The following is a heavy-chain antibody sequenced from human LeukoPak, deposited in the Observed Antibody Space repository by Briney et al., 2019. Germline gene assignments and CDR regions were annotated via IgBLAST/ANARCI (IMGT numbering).Heavy chain of an antibody. Sequence: GGSLRLSCAASGFKLIGYSMNWVRQAPGKGLEWVSGVSGSGGNTHYGGSVKGRFTISRDNSKNTLYLQMNSLRADDTAVYYCAKETASGYGAFDIWGQGTMVTVSS. V-gene: IGHV3-23*01. CDR1: GFKLIGYS. CDR2: VSGSGGNT. CDR3: AKETASGYGAFDI. D-gene: IGHD3-22*01. J-gene: IGHJ3*02.